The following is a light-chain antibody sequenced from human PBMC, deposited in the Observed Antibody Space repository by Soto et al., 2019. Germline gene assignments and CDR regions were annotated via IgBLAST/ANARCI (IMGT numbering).Light chain of an antibody. V-gene: IGKV1-5*03. Sequence: DIQMTQSPSTLSASVRDRVTITCRASQRINVWLAWYQQKPGTAPKLLIYKASTLQSGVPSRFSGSESGTEFTLTISSLQPDDSATYYCQQYDSSPYTFGQGTKLEIK. CDR2: KAS. CDR1: QRINVW. J-gene: IGKJ2*01. CDR3: QQYDSSPYT.